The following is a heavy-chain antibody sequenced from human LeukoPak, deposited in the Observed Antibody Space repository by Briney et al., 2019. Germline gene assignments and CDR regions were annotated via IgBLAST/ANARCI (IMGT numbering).Heavy chain of an antibody. CDR3: AKYNWNYRYFDY. J-gene: IGHJ4*02. CDR1: GGSISSYY. V-gene: IGHV4-59*01. Sequence: SSETLSLTCTVSGGSISSYYWSWIRQPPGKGLEWIGYIYYSGSTNYNPSLKSRVTISVDTSKNQFSLKLSSVTAADTAVYYCAKYNWNYRYFDYWGQGTLVTVSS. CDR2: IYYSGST. D-gene: IGHD1-7*01.